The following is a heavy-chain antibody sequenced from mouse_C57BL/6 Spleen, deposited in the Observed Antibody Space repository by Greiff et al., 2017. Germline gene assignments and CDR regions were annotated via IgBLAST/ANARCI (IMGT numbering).Heavy chain of an antibody. CDR1: GYTFTSYW. CDR2: IHPNSGST. Sequence: VQLQQPGAELVKPGASVKLSCKASGYTFTSYWMHWVKQRPGQGLEWIGMIHPNSGSTNYNEKFKSKATLTVDKSSSTAYMQLSSLTSEDSAVYYGARGITTGKGAMDYWGQGTSVTVSS. J-gene: IGHJ4*01. D-gene: IGHD1-1*01. V-gene: IGHV1-64*01. CDR3: ARGITTGKGAMDY.